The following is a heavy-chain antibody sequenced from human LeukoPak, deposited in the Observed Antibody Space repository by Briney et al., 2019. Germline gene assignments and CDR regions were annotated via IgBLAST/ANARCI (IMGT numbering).Heavy chain of an antibody. CDR2: ISGSGGST. CDR1: GFTFSSYA. V-gene: IGHV3-23*01. Sequence: PGGSLRLSCAASGFTFSSYAMSWVRQAPGKGLEWVSAISGSGGSTYYADSVKGRFTISRDNSKNTLYLQMNSLRAEDTAVYYCARAFLDIVVVPAADYYYYGMDVWGQGTTVTVSS. J-gene: IGHJ6*02. D-gene: IGHD2-2*03. CDR3: ARAFLDIVVVPAADYYYYGMDV.